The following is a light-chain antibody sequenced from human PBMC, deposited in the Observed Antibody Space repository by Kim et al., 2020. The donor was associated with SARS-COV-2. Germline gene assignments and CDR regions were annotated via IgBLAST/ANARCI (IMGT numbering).Light chain of an antibody. CDR1: RGVTSW. CDR2: AAS. Sequence: ASVGDTVNITCRASRGVTSWVAWYQQKPEKAPKLLIYAASSLRFGVPSRFSGSGSDRDFTLTISNLQPEDFATYYCQRADFFPIAFGQGTRLEIK. CDR3: QRADFFPIA. V-gene: IGKV1-12*01. J-gene: IGKJ5*01.